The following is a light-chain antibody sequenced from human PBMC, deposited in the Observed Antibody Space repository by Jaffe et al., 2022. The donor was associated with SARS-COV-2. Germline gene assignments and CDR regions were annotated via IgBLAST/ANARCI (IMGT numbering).Light chain of an antibody. V-gene: IGKV3-15*01. CDR3: QQYEERPRT. Sequence: EIFLTQSPDTLSLSPGEGASLSCRASQRVKNNIAWYQQKGGQTPRLIVYGVTSRATGVADRFRGSGSGTEFTLTITRVQSEDFGTYYCQQYEERPRTFGQGTRLDIK. J-gene: IGKJ1*01. CDR1: QRVKNN. CDR2: GVT.